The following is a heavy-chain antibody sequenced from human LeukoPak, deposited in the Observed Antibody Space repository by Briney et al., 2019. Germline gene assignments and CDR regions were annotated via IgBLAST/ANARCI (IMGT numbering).Heavy chain of an antibody. D-gene: IGHD5-18*01. CDR3: ARSYSYGSGYYYYKDV. V-gene: IGHV3-7*01. J-gene: IGHJ6*03. Sequence: PGGSLRLSCAASGFTFSSYWMSWVRQAPGKGLEWVANIKRDGSEKYYVDSVKGRFTISRDNAKNSLYLQMNSLRAEDTAVYYCARSYSYGSGYYYYKDVWGKGTTVTVSS. CDR1: GFTFSSYW. CDR2: IKRDGSEK.